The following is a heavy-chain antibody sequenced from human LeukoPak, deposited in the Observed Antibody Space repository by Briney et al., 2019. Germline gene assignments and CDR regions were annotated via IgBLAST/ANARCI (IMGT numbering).Heavy chain of an antibody. V-gene: IGHV1-18*01. D-gene: IGHD4-17*01. CDR1: GYTFTSYG. CDR2: ISAYNGNT. CDR3: ARATTVTLYGNWFDP. J-gene: IGHJ5*02. Sequence: GASVKVSCKASGYTFTSYGISWVRQAPGQGLEWMGWISAYNGNTNYAQKLQGRVTMTTDTSTSTAYMELRSLRSDDTAMYYCARATTVTLYGNWFDPWGQGTLVTVSS.